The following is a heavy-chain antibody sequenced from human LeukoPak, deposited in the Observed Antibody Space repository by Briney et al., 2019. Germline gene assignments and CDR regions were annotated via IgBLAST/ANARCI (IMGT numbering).Heavy chain of an antibody. J-gene: IGHJ5*02. CDR2: ISYDGSNK. CDR3: ASVHRNPLPPYSSSWYT. Sequence: PGGSLRLSCAASGFTFSSYAMHWVRQAPGKGLEWVAVISYDGSNKYYADSVKGRFTISRDNSKNTLYLQMNSLRAEDTAVYYCASVHRNPLPPYSSSWYTWGQGTLVTVSS. D-gene: IGHD6-13*01. CDR1: GFTFSSYA. V-gene: IGHV3-30-3*01.